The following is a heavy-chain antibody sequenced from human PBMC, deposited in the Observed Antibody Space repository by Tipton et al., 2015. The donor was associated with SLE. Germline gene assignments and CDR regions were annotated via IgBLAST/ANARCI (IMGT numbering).Heavy chain of an antibody. CDR2: IYYSGST. D-gene: IGHD3-10*01. V-gene: IGHV4-39*01. J-gene: IGHJ4*02. CDR3: ARLRGAHSRGYFDY. Sequence: TLSLTCTVSGGSISSSSYYWGWIRQPPGKGLEWIGSIYYSGSTYYNPSLKSRVTISVDTSKNQFSLKLSPVTAADTAVYYCARLRGAHSRGYFDYWGQGTLVTVSS. CDR1: GGSISSSSYY.